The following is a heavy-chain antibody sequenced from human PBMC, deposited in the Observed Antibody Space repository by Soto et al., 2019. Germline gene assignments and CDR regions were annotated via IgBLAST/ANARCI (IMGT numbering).Heavy chain of an antibody. Sequence: EVLLVESGGGLVQPGGSLRLSCAASGFTFSDHYMDWVRQAPGKGLEWVGRSRNKANSYTTEYAASVKGRFTVSRGDSQHLLYLQMNSLKTEDTAVYSCVRAQPATLFDYWGQGTLVTVSS. D-gene: IGHD6-25*01. CDR1: GFTFSDHY. CDR2: SRNKANSYTT. V-gene: IGHV3-72*01. J-gene: IGHJ4*02. CDR3: VRAQPATLFDY.